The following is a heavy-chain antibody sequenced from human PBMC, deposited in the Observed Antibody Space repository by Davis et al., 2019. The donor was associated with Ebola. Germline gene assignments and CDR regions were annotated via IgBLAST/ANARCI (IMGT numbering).Heavy chain of an antibody. D-gene: IGHD3-10*01. CDR3: ARVRVQMVQGDIGPDWFDP. V-gene: IGHV1-46*01. CDR2: INPSGGST. Sequence: ASVKVSCKASGYTFTSYYMHWVRQAPGQGLEWMGIINPSGGSTSYAQKFQGRVTMTRDTSTSTVYMELSSLRSEDTAVYYCARVRVQMVQGDIGPDWFDPWGQGTLVTVSS. CDR1: GYTFTSYY. J-gene: IGHJ5*02.